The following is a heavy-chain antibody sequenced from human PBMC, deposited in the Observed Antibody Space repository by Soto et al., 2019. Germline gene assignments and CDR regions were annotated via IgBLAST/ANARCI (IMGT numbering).Heavy chain of an antibody. V-gene: IGHV5-51*01. D-gene: IGHD2-2*01. J-gene: IGHJ6*04. CDR2: IYPGDSDT. CDR3: ARLQAAMPAAAGMDV. CDR1: GYIFTNSW. Sequence: GESLKISCKGSGYIFTNSWIGWVRQMPGKGLEWMGIIYPGDSDTRYSPSFQGQVTISADKSITTAYLQWSSLTASDTAMYYCARLQAAMPAAAGMDVWGKGTAVTVSS.